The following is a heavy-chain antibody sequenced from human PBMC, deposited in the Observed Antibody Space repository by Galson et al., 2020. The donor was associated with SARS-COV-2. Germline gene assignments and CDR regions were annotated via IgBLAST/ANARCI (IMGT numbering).Heavy chain of an antibody. CDR3: ARDGQLSSVWAFDY. V-gene: IGHV3-33*01. CDR2: IFYDGSNK. CDR1: GFTFENHA. J-gene: IGHJ4*02. Sequence: GESLKISCAASGFTFENHAMHWVRQATGKGLEWVAQIFYDGSNKYYLDSVKGRFTISRDNSENTVSLQMDNLRAEDTAVYFCARDGQLSSVWAFDYWGQGTLVTVSS. D-gene: IGHD6-19*01.